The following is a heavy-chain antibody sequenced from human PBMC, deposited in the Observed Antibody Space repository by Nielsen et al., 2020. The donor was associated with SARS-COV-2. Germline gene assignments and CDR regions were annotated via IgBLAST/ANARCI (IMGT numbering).Heavy chain of an antibody. CDR3: ARRALGYCSGGSCFDAFDI. J-gene: IGHJ3*02. D-gene: IGHD2-15*01. Sequence: SETLSLTCTVSDGSISSYYWSWIRQPPGKGLEWIGYIYYSGGTNYNPSLKSRVTISVDTSKNQFSLKLSSVTAADTAVYYCARRALGYCSGGSCFDAFDIWGQGTMVTVSP. CDR1: DGSISSYY. V-gene: IGHV4-59*08. CDR2: IYYSGGT.